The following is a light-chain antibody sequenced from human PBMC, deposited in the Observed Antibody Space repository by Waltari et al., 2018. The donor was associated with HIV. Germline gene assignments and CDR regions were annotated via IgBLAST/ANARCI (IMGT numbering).Light chain of an antibody. CDR1: ENIRRY. Sequence: IQLTQSPSSLSASAGDRVRMSCRASENIRRYLNWYQQRPGKAPKLLIYGAFTWQTGVPERFSASGSGTDFTLTIRNLQPEDVALYFCQQSSITPLTFGGGTRVDIK. J-gene: IGKJ4*01. CDR2: GAF. CDR3: QQSSITPLT. V-gene: IGKV1-39*01.